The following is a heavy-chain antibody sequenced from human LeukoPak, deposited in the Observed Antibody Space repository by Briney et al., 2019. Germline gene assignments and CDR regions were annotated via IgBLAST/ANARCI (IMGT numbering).Heavy chain of an antibody. V-gene: IGHV1-18*01. J-gene: IGHJ4*02. CDR1: GYTFTSYG. CDR2: ISAYNGNT. Sequence: ASVKVSCKASGYTFTSYGISWVRQAPGQGLEWMGWISAYNGNTNYAQKLQGRVTMTTDTSTSTAYMELRSLRSDDTAVYYCARVNRGDDFWSGYSYWGQGTLVTVSS. CDR3: ARVNRGDDFWSGYSY. D-gene: IGHD3-3*01.